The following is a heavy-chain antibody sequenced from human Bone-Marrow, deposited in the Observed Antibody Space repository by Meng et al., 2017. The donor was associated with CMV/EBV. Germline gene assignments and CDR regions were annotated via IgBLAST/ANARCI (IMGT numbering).Heavy chain of an antibody. V-gene: IGHV1-2*02. CDR1: GYTFTSYY. J-gene: IGHJ6*02. CDR2: INPNSGGT. D-gene: IGHD1-26*01. Sequence: ASVKVSCKASGYTFTSYYMHWVRQAPGQGLEWMGWINPNSGGTNYAQKFQGRVTMTRDTSISTAYMELSRLRSDDTAVYYCARVEKWELLNYYGMDVWGQGTTVTVSS. CDR3: ARVEKWELLNYYGMDV.